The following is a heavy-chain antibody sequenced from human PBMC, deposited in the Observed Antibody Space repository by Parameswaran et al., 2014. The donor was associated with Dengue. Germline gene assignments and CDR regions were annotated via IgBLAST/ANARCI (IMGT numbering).Heavy chain of an antibody. CDR2: ISAYNGNT. Sequence: SWVRQAPGQGLEWMGWISAYNGNTNYAQKLQGRVTMTTDTSTSTAYMELRSLRSDDTAVYYCARVEPGGYYYYYMDVWGKGTTVTVSS. J-gene: IGHJ6*03. CDR3: ARVEPGGYYYYYMDV. V-gene: IGHV1-18*01. D-gene: IGHD5-24*01.